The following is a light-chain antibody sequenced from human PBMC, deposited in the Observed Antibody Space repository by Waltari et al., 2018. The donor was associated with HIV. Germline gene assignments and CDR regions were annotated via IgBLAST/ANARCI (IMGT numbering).Light chain of an antibody. CDR2: DVN. J-gene: IGLJ1*01. CDR1: HSNIGTFDY. V-gene: IGLV2-11*01. Sequence: QSALTQPRSVSGSPGQSVSISCTGSHSNIGTFDYVSWYQQHPGKAPKLMIYDVNKRPSGVPDRFSGSKSGSTASLTISGLRAEDEADYYCCSYGGSLTPYVFGTGTEVTVL. CDR3: CSYGGSLTPYV.